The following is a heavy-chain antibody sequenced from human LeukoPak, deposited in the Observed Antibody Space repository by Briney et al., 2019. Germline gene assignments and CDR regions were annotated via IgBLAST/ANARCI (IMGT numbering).Heavy chain of an antibody. Sequence: GGSLRLSCAASGFTFGSYAIYWVRQAPGKGLQWVSGISGSGGITYFADSVKGRFTISRDNSRNTVYLQINSLRAEDTALYYCAKTRAGNSSGRDPGWPMDYWGQGTLVTVSS. CDR3: AKTRAGNSSGRDPGWPMDY. CDR2: ISGSGGIT. D-gene: IGHD3-22*01. CDR1: GFTFGSYA. V-gene: IGHV3-23*01. J-gene: IGHJ4*01.